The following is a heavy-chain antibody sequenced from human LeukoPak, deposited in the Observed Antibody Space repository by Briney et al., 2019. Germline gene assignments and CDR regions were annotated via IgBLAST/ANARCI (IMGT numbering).Heavy chain of an antibody. D-gene: IGHD3-10*01. CDR1: GGSFSDYS. V-gene: IGHV4-34*01. Sequence: SETLSLTCAVFGGSFSDYSWTWIRQTPGKGLEWIGEINHRGGTNYNPSLKSRLTISVDTSKNQFSLNLTSVTAADTAVYYCASGVGEFFPDAFNIWGQGTMIGVFS. CDR3: ASGVGEFFPDAFNI. CDR2: INHRGGT. J-gene: IGHJ3*02.